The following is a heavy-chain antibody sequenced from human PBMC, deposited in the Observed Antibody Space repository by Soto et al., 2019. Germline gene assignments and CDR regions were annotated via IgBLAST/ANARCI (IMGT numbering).Heavy chain of an antibody. CDR3: ARDRYSSSWYTYAFDI. CDR2: IYTSGST. D-gene: IGHD6-13*01. V-gene: IGHV4-4*07. J-gene: IGHJ3*02. Sequence: ETLSLTCPVSGVSISSYYWSWIRQPSGKGLEWIGRIYTSGSTNYNPSLKSRVTMSVDTSKNQFSLKLSSVTAADTAVYYCARDRYSSSWYTYAFDIWGQGTMVTVS. CDR1: GVSISSYY.